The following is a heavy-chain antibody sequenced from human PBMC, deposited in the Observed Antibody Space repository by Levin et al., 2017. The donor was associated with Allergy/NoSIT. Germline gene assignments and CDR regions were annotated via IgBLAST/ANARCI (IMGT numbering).Heavy chain of an antibody. D-gene: IGHD5-24*01. J-gene: IGHJ4*02. Sequence: PGGSLRLSCAASGFTYNSAWMSWVRQAPGKGLEWVGRIKSEGDGGTTEYAAPVKGRFTISRDDSKNTLYLQMNSLATEDTAVYFCTTLSSAPIKAGGDYWGRGTLVTVSS. CDR3: TTLSSAPIKAGGDY. CDR1: GFTYNSAW. V-gene: IGHV3-15*01. CDR2: IKSEGDGGTT.